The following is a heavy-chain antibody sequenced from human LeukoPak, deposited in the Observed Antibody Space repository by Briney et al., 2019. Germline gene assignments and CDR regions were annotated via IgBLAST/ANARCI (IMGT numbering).Heavy chain of an antibody. D-gene: IGHD3-16*02. CDR1: GGSISSYY. CDR2: INHSGST. J-gene: IGHJ6*03. V-gene: IGHV4-34*01. Sequence: SETLSLTCTVSGGSISSYYWSWIRQPPGKGLEWIGEINHSGSTNYNPSLKSRVTISVDTSKNQFSLKLSSVTAADTAVYYCARRNYVWGSYRPPYMDVWGKGTTVTVSS. CDR3: ARRNYVWGSYRPPYMDV.